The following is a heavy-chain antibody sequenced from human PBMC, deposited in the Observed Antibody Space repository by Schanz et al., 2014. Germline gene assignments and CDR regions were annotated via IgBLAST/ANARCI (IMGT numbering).Heavy chain of an antibody. V-gene: IGHV1-8*01. CDR1: GYTFTSYD. J-gene: IGHJ4*02. CDR3: ARAIRNQLLSDN. D-gene: IGHD2-2*01. Sequence: QVQLVQSGAEVKKPGASVKVSCKTSGYTFTSYDISWVRQATGQGLEWMGWMNPDSGNTGYAKRLRGRVIMTRDTSISTAYMELSSLRSEDTAVYYCARAIRNQLLSDNWGQGTLVTVSS. CDR2: MNPDSGNT.